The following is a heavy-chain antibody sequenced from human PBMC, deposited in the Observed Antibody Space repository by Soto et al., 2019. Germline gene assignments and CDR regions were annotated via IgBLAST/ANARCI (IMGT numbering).Heavy chain of an antibody. V-gene: IGHV4-59*01. CDR1: GGSISSFY. Sequence: PSETLSLTCTVSGGSISSFYWSWIRQPPGKGLEWIGYIYYSGSTNYNPSLKSRVTISVDTSKNQFSLKLSSVTAADTAVYYCARDLYYGSGSPFPLHSNDYYMDVWGKGTTVTVSS. D-gene: IGHD3-10*01. J-gene: IGHJ6*03. CDR2: IYYSGST. CDR3: ARDLYYGSGSPFPLHSNDYYMDV.